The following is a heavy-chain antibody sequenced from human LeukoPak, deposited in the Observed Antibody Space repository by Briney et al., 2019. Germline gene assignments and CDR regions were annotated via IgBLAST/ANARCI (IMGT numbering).Heavy chain of an antibody. J-gene: IGHJ4*02. CDR1: GLTLSNVW. CDR2: IKSKTAGGTT. Sequence: GGSLRLSCAVSGLTLSNVWMNWVRQAPGKGLEWVGCIKSKTAGGTTDFAAPVKGRFTISRDDSKNTLYLQMNSLTSEDTGVYYCSQGSGQYYDYWGQGTLVTVSS. D-gene: IGHD2-15*01. V-gene: IGHV3-15*07. CDR3: SQGSGQYYDY.